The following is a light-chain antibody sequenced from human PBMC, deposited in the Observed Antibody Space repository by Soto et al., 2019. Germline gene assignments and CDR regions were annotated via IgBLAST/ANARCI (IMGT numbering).Light chain of an antibody. J-gene: IGKJ3*01. Sequence: DIQMTQSPSSLSASVGDRVTITCRASQSISYYLNWYQQKPGKAPQLLIYAAFSMQSGVPSRFSGSGSGTDFTLTISSLQPDDFATYYCQQTYSTPPFTFGPGTKVDLK. CDR2: AAF. CDR3: QQTYSTPPFT. CDR1: QSISYY. V-gene: IGKV1-39*01.